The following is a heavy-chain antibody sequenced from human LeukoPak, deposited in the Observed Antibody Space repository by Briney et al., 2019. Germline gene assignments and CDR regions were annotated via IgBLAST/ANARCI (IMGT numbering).Heavy chain of an antibody. Sequence: LETLSLTCAVYGGSFSGYYWSWIRQPPGKGLEWIGEINHSGSTNYNPSLKSRVTISVDTSKNQFSLKLSSVTAADTAVYYCARGRGYRNAFDIWGQGTMVTVSS. V-gene: IGHV4-34*01. D-gene: IGHD5-18*01. CDR2: INHSGST. J-gene: IGHJ3*02. CDR1: GGSFSGYY. CDR3: ARGRGYRNAFDI.